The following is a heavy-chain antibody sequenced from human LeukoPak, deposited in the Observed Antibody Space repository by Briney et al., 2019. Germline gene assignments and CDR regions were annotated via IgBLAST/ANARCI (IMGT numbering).Heavy chain of an antibody. CDR1: GFAFSTYD. Sequence: GGSLRLSCAASGFAFSTYDMHWVRQPTGKGLEWVSAICVVGDTYYTGSVKGRFTISRENAKNSLYLQTNSLSAGNTAVYYCARGFVHAFDIWGQGTMVTVSS. J-gene: IGHJ3*02. CDR3: ARGFVHAFDI. D-gene: IGHD6-6*01. V-gene: IGHV3-13*04. CDR2: ICVVGDT.